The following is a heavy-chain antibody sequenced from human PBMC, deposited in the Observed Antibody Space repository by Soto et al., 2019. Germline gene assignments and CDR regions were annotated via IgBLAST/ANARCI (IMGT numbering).Heavy chain of an antibody. CDR2: VYYTGTT. Sequence: QVQLQESGPGLVKPSETLSLTCTVSGGSISTYYWSWIRQPPGKGLEWIGYVYYTGTTKYNPSLKSRVTISVYTSKNQFSLKLTSVTAADTAVYYCARDISAGSDLGWFDPWGQGTLVTVSS. CDR3: ARDISAGSDLGWFDP. CDR1: GGSISTYY. V-gene: IGHV4-59*01. D-gene: IGHD2-15*01. J-gene: IGHJ5*02.